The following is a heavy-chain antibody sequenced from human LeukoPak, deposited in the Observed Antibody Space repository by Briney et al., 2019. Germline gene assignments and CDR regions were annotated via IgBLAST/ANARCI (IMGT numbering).Heavy chain of an antibody. CDR3: AKYRGDGYKWGYFQE. CDR2: IRSNGGST. CDR1: GFTFSSYA. Sequence: PGGSLRLSCAASGFTFSSYAMSWVRQAPGKGLEWVSGIRSNGGSTYYADSVKGRFTISRDNSKNTLCLQINSLRAEDTAVYYCAKYRGDGYKWGYFQEWGQGTLVTVSS. J-gene: IGHJ1*01. V-gene: IGHV3-23*01. D-gene: IGHD5-24*01.